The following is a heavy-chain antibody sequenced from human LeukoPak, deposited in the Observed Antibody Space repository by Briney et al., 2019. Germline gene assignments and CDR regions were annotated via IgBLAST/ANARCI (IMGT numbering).Heavy chain of an antibody. CDR3: ATHYDILTGYAPHP. Sequence: ASVKVSCKASGYTFTSYAMNWVRQAPGQGLEWMGWINTNTGNPTYAQGFTGRFVFSLDTSVSTAYLQISSLKAEDTAVYYCATHYDILTGYAPHPWGQGTLVTVSS. V-gene: IGHV7-4-1*02. J-gene: IGHJ5*02. CDR2: INTNTGNP. CDR1: GYTFTSYA. D-gene: IGHD3-9*01.